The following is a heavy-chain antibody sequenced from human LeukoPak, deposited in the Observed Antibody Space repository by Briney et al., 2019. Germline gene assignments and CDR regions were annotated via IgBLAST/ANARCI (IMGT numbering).Heavy chain of an antibody. CDR3: ARGFYGDYVYRDAFDI. CDR1: GFTFSSYS. Sequence: GGSLRLSCAASGFTFSSYSMNWVRQAPGKGLEWVXSXXSSSSYIYYADSVKGRYTISRDNAKNSLYLQMNSLRAEDTAVYYCARGFYGDYVYRDAFDIWGQGTMVTVSS. D-gene: IGHD4-17*01. J-gene: IGHJ3*02. V-gene: IGHV3-21*01. CDR2: XXSSSSYI.